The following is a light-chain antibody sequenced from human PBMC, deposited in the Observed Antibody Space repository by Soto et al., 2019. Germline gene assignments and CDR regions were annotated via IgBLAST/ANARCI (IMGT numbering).Light chain of an antibody. CDR3: QQYKSYSSWT. CDR2: KAS. Sequence: DIQWTQSSSTLSASVGDRVTITCRASQSISSWLAWYQQKPGKAPKLLIYKASYLQSWVPSTFSGSGSGTEFTLTISSLQPDDFATYYCQQYKSYSSWTFGQGTKVDIK. V-gene: IGKV1-5*03. CDR1: QSISSW. J-gene: IGKJ1*01.